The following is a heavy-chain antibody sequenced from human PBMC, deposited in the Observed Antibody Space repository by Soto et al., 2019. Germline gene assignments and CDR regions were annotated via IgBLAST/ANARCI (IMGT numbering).Heavy chain of an antibody. CDR1: GGSFSGYY. CDR2: INHSGST. CDR3: ARTRSRNGSGSYLGSHTLHSRQYYFDY. V-gene: IGHV4-34*01. Sequence: SETLSLTCAVYGGSFSGYYWSWIRQPPGKGLEWIGEINHSGSTNYNPSLKSRVTISVDTSKNQFSLKLSSVTAADTAVYYCARTRSRNGSGSYLGSHTLHSRQYYFDYWGQGTLVTVS. J-gene: IGHJ4*02. D-gene: IGHD3-10*01.